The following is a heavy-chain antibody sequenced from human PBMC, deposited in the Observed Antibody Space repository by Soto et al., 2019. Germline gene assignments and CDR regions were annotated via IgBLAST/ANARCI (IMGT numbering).Heavy chain of an antibody. CDR1: GGSFSGYY. D-gene: IGHD1-26*01. J-gene: IGHJ5*02. V-gene: IGHV4-34*01. CDR3: AREHSGNWFDP. Sequence: SETLSLTCAVYGGSFSGYYWSWIRQPPGKGLEWIGEINHSGSTNYNPSLKSRVNISVDTSKNQFSLKLSSVTAADTAVYYCAREHSGNWFDPWGQGTLVTVSS. CDR2: INHSGST.